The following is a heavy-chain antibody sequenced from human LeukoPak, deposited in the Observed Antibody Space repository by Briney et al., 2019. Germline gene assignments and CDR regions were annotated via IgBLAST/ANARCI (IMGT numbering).Heavy chain of an antibody. Sequence: SQTLSLTXTVSGGSISSGSYYWSWIGQPAGKGLEWIGRIYTSGSTNYNPSLKSRVTISVDTSKNQFSLKLSSVTAADTAVYYCARGPYDFWSGYLPHYFDYWGQGTLVTVSS. D-gene: IGHD3-3*01. CDR3: ARGPYDFWSGYLPHYFDY. CDR1: GGSISSGSYY. V-gene: IGHV4-61*02. J-gene: IGHJ4*02. CDR2: IYTSGST.